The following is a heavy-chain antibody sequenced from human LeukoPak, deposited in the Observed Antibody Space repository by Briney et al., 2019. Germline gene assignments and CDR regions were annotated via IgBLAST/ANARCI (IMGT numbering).Heavy chain of an antibody. CDR3: ARDRGYCSSTSCYSDSSAFDI. CDR2: ISSSSSTI. D-gene: IGHD2-2*01. CDR1: GFTFSSYS. J-gene: IGHJ3*02. V-gene: IGHV3-48*01. Sequence: PGGSLRLSCAASGFTFSSYSMNWVRQAPGKGLEWVSYISSSSSTIYYADSVKGRFTISRDNAKNSLYLQMNSLSAEDTAVYYCARDRGYCSSTSCYSDSSAFDIWGQGTMVTVSS.